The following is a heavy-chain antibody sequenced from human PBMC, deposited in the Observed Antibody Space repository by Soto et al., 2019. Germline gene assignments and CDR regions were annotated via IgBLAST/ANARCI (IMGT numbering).Heavy chain of an antibody. D-gene: IGHD6-19*01. J-gene: IGHJ4*02. V-gene: IGHV1-18*01. CDR1: GYTFTTYG. Sequence: ASVKVSCKASGYTFTTYGVSWVRQAPGQGLEWMGWISGYNGNTNYVQNLQGRITMTTDTSTSTAYMELRSLRSDDTAVYYCARDRGSGWFVYWGQETQVTVSS. CDR2: ISGYNGNT. CDR3: ARDRGSGWFVY.